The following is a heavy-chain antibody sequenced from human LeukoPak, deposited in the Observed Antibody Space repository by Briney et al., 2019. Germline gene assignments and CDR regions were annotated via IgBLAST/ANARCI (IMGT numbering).Heavy chain of an antibody. CDR3: ATSKYSGSY. CDR2: ISGSGGRI. Sequence: GGSLGLSCAASGFTFSNYAMSWVRQAPGKGLEWVSAISGSGGRIYYGASVKGRFTISRDNSKNTLNLQMNSLRAEDTAVCYCATSKYSGSYWGQGTLVTVSS. CDR1: GFTFSNYA. V-gene: IGHV3-23*01. D-gene: IGHD1-26*01. J-gene: IGHJ4*02.